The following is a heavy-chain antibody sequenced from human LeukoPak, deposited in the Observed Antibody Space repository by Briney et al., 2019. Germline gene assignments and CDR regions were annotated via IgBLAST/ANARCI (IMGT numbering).Heavy chain of an antibody. CDR2: IKQDGSEK. V-gene: IGHV3-7*03. Sequence: GGSLRLSCAASGFTFSSYWMSWVRQAPGKGLEWVANIKQDGSEKYYVDSVKGRFAISRDNAKNSLYLQMNSLRAEDTAVYYCARDSTMVRGVIPSYYYGMDVWGKGTTVTVSS. CDR3: ARDSTMVRGVIPSYYYGMDV. J-gene: IGHJ6*04. D-gene: IGHD3-10*01. CDR1: GFTFSSYW.